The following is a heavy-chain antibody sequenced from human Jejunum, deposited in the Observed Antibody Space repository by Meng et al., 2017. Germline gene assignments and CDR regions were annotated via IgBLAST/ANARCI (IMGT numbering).Heavy chain of an antibody. V-gene: IGHV3-74*01. Sequence: EVQLVESGGGLVQPGGSLRLSCAASGFTFSSKWMHWVRQAPGKGLVWVSRIRSDGSSTGYADSVKGRFTISRDNAKNTLYLQMNSLRAEETAVYYCAQTDYFHYWGQGTLVTVSS. CDR2: IRSDGSST. J-gene: IGHJ4*02. CDR3: AQTDYFHY. CDR1: GFTFSSKW.